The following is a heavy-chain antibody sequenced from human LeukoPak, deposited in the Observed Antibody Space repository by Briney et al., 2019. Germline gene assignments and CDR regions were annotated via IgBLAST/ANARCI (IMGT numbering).Heavy chain of an antibody. CDR3: ARAVADNPFDY. J-gene: IGHJ4*02. Sequence: SETPSLTCSVSGGSIGNHYWAWIRQPPGKGLEWIGHIYNRGSTNYNPSLKSRVTISVDTSKNQFSLKLNSVTAADTAVYYCARAVADNPFDYWAQGSLVTVSS. V-gene: IGHV4-4*09. CDR2: IYNRGST. CDR1: GGSIGNHY. D-gene: IGHD6-19*01.